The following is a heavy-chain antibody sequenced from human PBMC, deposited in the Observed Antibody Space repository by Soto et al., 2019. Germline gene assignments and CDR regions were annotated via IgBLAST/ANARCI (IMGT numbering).Heavy chain of an antibody. CDR3: ARGARYSGYDQNYYGMDV. CDR1: GGTFSSYA. Sequence: SVKVSCKASGGTFSSYAISWVRQAPGQGLEWMGGIIPIFGTANYAQKFQGRVTITADESTSTAYMELSSLRSEDTAVYYCARGARYSGYDQNYYGMDVWGQGTTVTVSS. V-gene: IGHV1-69*13. J-gene: IGHJ6*02. CDR2: IIPIFGTA. D-gene: IGHD5-12*01.